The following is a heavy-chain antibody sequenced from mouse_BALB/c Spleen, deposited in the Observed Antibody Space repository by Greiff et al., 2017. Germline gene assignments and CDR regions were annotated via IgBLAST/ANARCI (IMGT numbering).Heavy chain of an antibody. J-gene: IGHJ2*01. V-gene: IGHV5-6-4*01. CDR2: ISSGGSYT. Sequence: EVQGVESGGGLVKPGGSLKLSCAASGFTFSSYTMSWVRQTPEKRLEWVATISSGGSYTYYPDSVKGRFTISRDNAKNTLYLQMSSLKSEDTAMYYCTRDDYDGYYVDYWGQGTTLTVSS. CDR3: TRDDYDGYYVDY. CDR1: GFTFSSYT. D-gene: IGHD2-3*01.